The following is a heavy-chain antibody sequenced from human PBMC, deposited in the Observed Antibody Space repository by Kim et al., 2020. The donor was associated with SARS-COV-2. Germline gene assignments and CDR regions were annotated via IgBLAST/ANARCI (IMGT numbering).Heavy chain of an antibody. Sequence: SETLSLTCTVSGGSISSYYWSWIRQPPGKGLEWIGYIYYSGSTNYNPSLKSRVTISVDTSKNQFSLKLSSVTAADTAVYYCARGEDYGGSFDYWGQGTLVTVSS. CDR3: ARGEDYGGSFDY. CDR1: GGSISSYY. D-gene: IGHD4-17*01. J-gene: IGHJ4*02. CDR2: IYYSGST. V-gene: IGHV4-59*13.